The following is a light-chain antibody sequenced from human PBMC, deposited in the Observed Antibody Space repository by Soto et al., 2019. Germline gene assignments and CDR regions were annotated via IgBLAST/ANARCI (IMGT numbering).Light chain of an antibody. CDR1: SSNIGNNY. J-gene: IGLJ2*01. CDR2: DND. Sequence: QSVLTQPTSVSAAPGQKVTISCSGSSSNIGNNYVSWYQQVPGTAPKLLIHDNDKRPSGIPDRFSGSKSGTSATLGITGLQTGDEADYYCGAWDSSLSGVVFGGGTKLTVL. V-gene: IGLV1-51*01. CDR3: GAWDSSLSGVV.